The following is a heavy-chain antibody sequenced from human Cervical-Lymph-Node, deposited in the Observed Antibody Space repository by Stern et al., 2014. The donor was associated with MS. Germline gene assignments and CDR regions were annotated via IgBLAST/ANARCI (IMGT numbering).Heavy chain of an antibody. V-gene: IGHV4-30-2*01. Sequence: VQLEESGSGLVKPSQTLSLTCAVSGGSISSGGYSWSWIRQPPGKGLEWIGYIYHSGSTYYNPSLKSRVTISVDRSKKQFSLNLSSVTAADTAVYYCARSSTVTPNAFDIWGQGTMVTVSS. CDR2: IYHSGST. CDR1: GGSISSGGYS. D-gene: IGHD4-17*01. CDR3: ARSSTVTPNAFDI. J-gene: IGHJ3*02.